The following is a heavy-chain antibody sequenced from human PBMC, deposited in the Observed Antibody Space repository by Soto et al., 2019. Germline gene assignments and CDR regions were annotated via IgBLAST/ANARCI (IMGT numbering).Heavy chain of an antibody. CDR2: IYYSGST. J-gene: IGHJ6*02. CDR3: ARLGAAARVLGPNTYYYYYGMDV. D-gene: IGHD6-6*01. Sequence: SETLSLTCTVSGGSISSSSYYWGWIRQPPGKGLEWIGSIYYSGSTYYKQSLKSRVTISVDTSKNQFSLKLSSVTAADTVVYYCARLGAAARVLGPNTYYYYYGMDVWGQGTTVTVSS. V-gene: IGHV4-39*01. CDR1: GGSISSSSYY.